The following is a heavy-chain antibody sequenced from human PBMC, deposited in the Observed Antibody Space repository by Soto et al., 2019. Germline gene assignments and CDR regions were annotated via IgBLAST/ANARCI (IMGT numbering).Heavy chain of an antibody. CDR1: GFTFSSYA. CDR2: ISYDGSNK. D-gene: IGHD3-16*01. Sequence: QVQLVESGGGVVQPGRSLRLSCAASGFTFSSYAMHWVRQAPGKGLEWVAVISYDGSNKYYADSVKGRFTISRDNSKNTLYLQMNSLRAEDTAVYYCARDRRIGGFDPWGQEPWSPSPQ. J-gene: IGHJ5*02. CDR3: ARDRRIGGFDP. V-gene: IGHV3-30-3*01.